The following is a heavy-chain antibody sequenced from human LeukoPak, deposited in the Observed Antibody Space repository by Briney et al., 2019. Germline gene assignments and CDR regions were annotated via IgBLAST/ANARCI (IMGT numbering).Heavy chain of an antibody. J-gene: IGHJ4*02. Sequence: GTSLRLSCAVSGFTISSHGMHWVRQAPGKGPEWVAMIAYHGNTEYYGDSVKGRFTISRDNSKNTLYLQMNSLRAEDTAVYYCARDPSNTFGFDYWGQGTLVTVSS. CDR2: IAYHGNTE. CDR3: ARDPSNTFGFDY. CDR1: GFTISSHG. V-gene: IGHV3-30*03. D-gene: IGHD3-16*01.